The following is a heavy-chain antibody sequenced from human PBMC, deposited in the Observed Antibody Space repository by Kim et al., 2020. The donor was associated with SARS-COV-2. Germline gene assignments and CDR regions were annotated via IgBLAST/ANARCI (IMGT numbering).Heavy chain of an antibody. CDR3: AKDLEIVTMVRGVIITPIAY. CDR1: GFTFDDYT. J-gene: IGHJ4*02. Sequence: GGSLRLSCAASGFTFDDYTMHWVRQAPGKGLEWVSLISWDGGSTYYADSVKGRFTISRDNSKNSLYLQMNSLRTEDTALYYCAKDLEIVTMVRGVIITPIAYWGQGTLVTVSS. D-gene: IGHD3-10*01. V-gene: IGHV3-43*01. CDR2: ISWDGGST.